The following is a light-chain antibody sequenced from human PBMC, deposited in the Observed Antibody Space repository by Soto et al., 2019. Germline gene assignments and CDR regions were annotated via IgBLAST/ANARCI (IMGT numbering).Light chain of an antibody. CDR2: DST. CDR3: QQRNDWPPIT. J-gene: IGKJ5*01. CDR1: QSIHTS. V-gene: IGKV3-11*01. Sequence: VLTQSPATLSLSPWERATLSCRASQSIHTSLAWYQQKSGKPPRLVIYDSTLRANGVPDRFGGSRSGTELTPTINSLEPEDFAVYYGQQRNDWPPITFGQGTRLEIK.